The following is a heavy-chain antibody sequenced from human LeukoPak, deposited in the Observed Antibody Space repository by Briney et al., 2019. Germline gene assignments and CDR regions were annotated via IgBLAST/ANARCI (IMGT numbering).Heavy chain of an antibody. D-gene: IGHD6-13*01. Sequence: SETLSLTCTVSGGSISSYYWSWIRQPPGKGVEWIGYIYTSGSTNYNPSLKSRVTISVDTSKNQFSLKLSSVTAADTAVYYCARGGGRIAFDYWGQGTLVTVSS. J-gene: IGHJ4*02. CDR2: IYTSGST. CDR1: GGSISSYY. V-gene: IGHV4-4*09. CDR3: ARGGGRIAFDY.